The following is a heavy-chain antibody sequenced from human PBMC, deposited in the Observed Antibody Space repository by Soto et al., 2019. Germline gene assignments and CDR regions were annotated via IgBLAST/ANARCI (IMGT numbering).Heavy chain of an antibody. CDR2: IKQDGSEK. Sequence: GVSLRLSCAASGFTFSSYWMTWVRQAPGKGLQWVANIKQDGSEKDYVDSVKGRFTISRDNAQNSLYLQMNSLRAEDTAVYYCARVIPTTAAGTDYWGQGTQVTVSS. CDR3: ARVIPTTAAGTDY. V-gene: IGHV3-7*05. D-gene: IGHD6-13*01. J-gene: IGHJ4*02. CDR1: GFTFSSYW.